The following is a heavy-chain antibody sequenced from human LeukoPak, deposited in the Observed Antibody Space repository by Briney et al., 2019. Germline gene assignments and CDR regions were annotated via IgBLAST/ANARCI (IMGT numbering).Heavy chain of an antibody. V-gene: IGHV4-4*02. CDR3: AVSTGWYKIDY. Sequence: PSGTLSLTCAVSGGSISSSNWRSWVRQPPGKGLEWIGEMYHSGSTNYNPSLKSRVTLSVDKSKNQFSLKLSSVTAADTAVYYCAVSTGWYKIDYWGQGTLVTVSS. CDR2: MYHSGST. CDR1: GGSISSSNW. D-gene: IGHD6-19*01. J-gene: IGHJ4*02.